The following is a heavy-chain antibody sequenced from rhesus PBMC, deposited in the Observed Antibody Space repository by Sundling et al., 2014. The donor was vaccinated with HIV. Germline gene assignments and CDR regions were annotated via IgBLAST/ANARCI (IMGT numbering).Heavy chain of an antibody. CDR2: IGGSSGTT. CDR3: ARLGWTAYYADY. Sequence: QVQLQESGPGLVKPSETLSLTCAVSGGSFDTYYWGWIRQSPGKGLEYLGYIGGSSGTTNYNPSLKSRVTISKDTSKNQFSLKLISVTAADTAVYYCARLGWTAYYADYWGQGVLVTVSS. D-gene: IGHD3-3*01. V-gene: IGHV4-99*01. J-gene: IGHJ4*01. CDR1: GGSFDTYY.